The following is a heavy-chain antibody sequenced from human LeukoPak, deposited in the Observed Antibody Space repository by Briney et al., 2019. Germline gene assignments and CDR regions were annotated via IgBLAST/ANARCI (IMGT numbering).Heavy chain of an antibody. J-gene: IGHJ4*02. D-gene: IGHD2-2*01. CDR2: IWFDGSNE. CDR1: GFNFSTSG. V-gene: IGHV3-33*01. Sequence: GGSLRLSCAASGFNFSTSGMHWVRQAPGTGLEWVALIWFDGSNEYYADSVKGRFTISRDNSKNTLYLQMNSLRAEDTAVYYCARASYCTSITCYRFDSWGQGTLVTVSS. CDR3: ARASYCTSITCYRFDS.